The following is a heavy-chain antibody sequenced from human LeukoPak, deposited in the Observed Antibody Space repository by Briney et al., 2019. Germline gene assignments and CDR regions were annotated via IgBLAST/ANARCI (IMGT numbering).Heavy chain of an antibody. Sequence: GGSLRLSCAASGFTVSTNYVSWVRQAPGKGLEWVSVIYRSGSTYYADSVKGRFTISRDNSRNTLYLQMNRLRAEDTAVYYCARDSGHDAFDIWGQGTMVTVSS. CDR1: GFTVSTNY. CDR3: ARDSGHDAFDI. J-gene: IGHJ3*02. CDR2: IYRSGST. V-gene: IGHV3-53*01.